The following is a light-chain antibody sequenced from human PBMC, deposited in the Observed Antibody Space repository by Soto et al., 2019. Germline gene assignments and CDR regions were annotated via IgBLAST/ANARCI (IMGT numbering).Light chain of an antibody. J-gene: IGKJ4*01. Sequence: DIQMTQSPPPLPASVGDRVTITCRASQDISNYLAWYQQKPGKVPKLLIYVASTLQSGVPSRFSGSGSGTEFILTISGLQPDDFATYYCQQNNSSPTFGRGTKVDIK. CDR3: QQNNSSPT. V-gene: IGKV1-27*01. CDR2: VAS. CDR1: QDISNY.